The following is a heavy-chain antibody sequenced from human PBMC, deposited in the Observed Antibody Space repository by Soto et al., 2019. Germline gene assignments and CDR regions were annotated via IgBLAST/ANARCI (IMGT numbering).Heavy chain of an antibody. CDR2: VHWNDDE. CDR3: AHSRLGDTGPDYSGLDG. V-gene: IGHV2-5*01. J-gene: IGHJ6*01. CDR1: GFSLSTTGEG. Sequence: QITLKEAGPTLVKPTQTLTLTCTFSGFSLSTTGEGVFWIRQPPGKAPEWLALVHWNDDERYSPSLRPRLTIRKDTSRNQVVPSLTSLDPVDTCAYVCAHSRLGDTGPDYSGLDGWGQGTTISVS. D-gene: IGHD3-3*01.